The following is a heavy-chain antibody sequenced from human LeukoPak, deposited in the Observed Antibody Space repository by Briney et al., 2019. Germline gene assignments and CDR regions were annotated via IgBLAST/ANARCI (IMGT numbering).Heavy chain of an antibody. V-gene: IGHV3-43*02. D-gene: IGHD6-19*01. CDR3: AKDLFSGTVATPYFYYYGMDV. CDR1: GFTFDDYA. J-gene: IGHJ6*02. Sequence: QTGGSLRLSCAASGFTFDDYATHWVRQAPGKGLEWVSLISGDGGSTYFADSVKGRFTISRDNSKNSLYLQMNSLRTEDTALYYCAKDLFSGTVATPYFYYYGMDVWGQGTTVTVSS. CDR2: ISGDGGST.